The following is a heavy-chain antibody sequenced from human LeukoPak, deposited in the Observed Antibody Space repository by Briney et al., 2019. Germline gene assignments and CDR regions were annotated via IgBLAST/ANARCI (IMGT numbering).Heavy chain of an antibody. V-gene: IGHV4-39*02. CDR3: ARDIVVVPAAIRSTSYYYYGMDV. D-gene: IGHD2-2*02. CDR1: GGSISSSSYY. J-gene: IGHJ6*02. CDR2: IYYSGST. Sequence: SQTLSLTCTVSGGSISSSSYYWGWIRQPPGKGLEWIGSIYYSGSTYYNPSLKSRVTISVDTSKNQFSLKLSSVTAADTAVYYCARDIVVVPAAIRSTSYYYYGMDVWGQGTTVTVSS.